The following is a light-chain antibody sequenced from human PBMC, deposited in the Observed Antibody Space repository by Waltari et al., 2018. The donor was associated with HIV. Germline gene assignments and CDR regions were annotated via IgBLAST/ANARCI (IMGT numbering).Light chain of an antibody. V-gene: IGKV1D-16*01. Sequence: DIQMTQSPSSLSASVGDRVTITCRASQGVSSWLAWYQQKPDKAPRPLISGASTLQSGVPSMFSGSGSGTDFTLTISSLQPEDFATYYCQQYSTYPLTFGGGTKVEI. CDR3: QQYSTYPLT. CDR1: QGVSSW. CDR2: GAS. J-gene: IGKJ4*01.